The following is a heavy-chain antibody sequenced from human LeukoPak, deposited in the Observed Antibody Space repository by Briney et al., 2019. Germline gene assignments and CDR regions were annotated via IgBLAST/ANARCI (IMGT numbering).Heavy chain of an antibody. J-gene: IGHJ4*02. V-gene: IGHV3-9*01. D-gene: IGHD2-15*01. CDR2: ISWNSGSI. Sequence: PGGSLRLSCAASGFTFDDYAMHWVRQAPGKGLEWVSGISWNSGSIGYADSVKGRFTISRDNAKNSLYLQMNSLRAEDTALYYCAKDQVSTPTYLLDYWGQGTLVTVSS. CDR1: GFTFDDYA. CDR3: AKDQVSTPTYLLDY.